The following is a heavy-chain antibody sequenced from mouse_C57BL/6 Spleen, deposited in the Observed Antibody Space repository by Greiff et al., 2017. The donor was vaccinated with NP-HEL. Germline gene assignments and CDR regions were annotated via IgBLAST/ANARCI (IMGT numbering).Heavy chain of an antibody. CDR2: IYPGSGST. V-gene: IGHV1-55*01. CDR3: GRGHYGSSSAWFAY. J-gene: IGHJ3*01. D-gene: IGHD1-1*01. CDR1: GYTFTSYW. Sequence: VQLQQPGAELVKPGASVKMSCKASGYTFTSYWITWVKQRPGQGLEWIGDIYPGSGSTNYNEKFKSKATLTVDTSSSTAYMQLSSLTSEDSAVYYCGRGHYGSSSAWFAYWGQGTLVTVSA.